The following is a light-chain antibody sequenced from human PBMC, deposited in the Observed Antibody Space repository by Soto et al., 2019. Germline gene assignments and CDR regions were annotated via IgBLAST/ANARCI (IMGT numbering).Light chain of an antibody. Sequence: DKLMSQSPATLSVSPGERVTLSCRASQNIHNHMSWFLQKPGQTPRLLIYDAIIRAADVPARFSGSWSGTEFTLTINSLQSEDFAVYYCQQYGSSPRTFGQGTKVDIK. J-gene: IGKJ1*01. CDR1: QNIHNH. V-gene: IGKV3-15*01. CDR3: QQYGSSPRT. CDR2: DAI.